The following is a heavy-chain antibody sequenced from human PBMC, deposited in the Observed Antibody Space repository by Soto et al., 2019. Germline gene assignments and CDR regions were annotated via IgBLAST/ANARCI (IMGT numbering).Heavy chain of an antibody. CDR3: ARSDPPPYKTDS. CDR1: GFTFSSYS. V-gene: IGHV3-21*01. J-gene: IGHJ5*01. D-gene: IGHD1-1*01. CDR2: ISSSSSYI. Sequence: PGGSLRLSCAASGFTFSSYSMNWVRQAPGKGLVWVSSISSSSSYIYYEDSVKGRFTISSDNAKNSLYLQMNSLRADDTAVYFCARSDPPPYKTDSWGQGTLVTVSS.